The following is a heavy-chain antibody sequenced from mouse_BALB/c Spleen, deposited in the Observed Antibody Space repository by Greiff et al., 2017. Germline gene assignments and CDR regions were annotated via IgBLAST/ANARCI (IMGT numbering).Heavy chain of an antibody. Sequence: VQLQQSGPGLVAPSQSLSITCTVSGFSLTSYGVHWVRQPPGKGLEWLGVIWAGGSTNYNSALMSRLSISKDNSKSQVFLKMNSLQTDDTAMYYCARDGYYGKGAMDYWGQGTSVTVSS. CDR3: ARDGYYGKGAMDY. V-gene: IGHV2-9*02. CDR2: IWAGGST. J-gene: IGHJ4*01. CDR1: GFSLTSYG. D-gene: IGHD2-3*01.